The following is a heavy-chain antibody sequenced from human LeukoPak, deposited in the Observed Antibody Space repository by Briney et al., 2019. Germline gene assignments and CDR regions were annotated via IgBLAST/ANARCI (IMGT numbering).Heavy chain of an antibody. D-gene: IGHD2-2*01. CDR3: SNSAPSSPFDY. J-gene: IGHJ4*02. V-gene: IGHV3-21*01. CDR1: GFTFSTCS. CDR2: ISSDSIHI. Sequence: PGGSLRLSCAASGFTFSTCSMHWVRQAPGKGLEWVSSISSDSIHIIYADSVKGRFTISRDNAMNSLYLQMDSLRADDTAVYYCSNSAPSSPFDYWGQGTLVTVSS.